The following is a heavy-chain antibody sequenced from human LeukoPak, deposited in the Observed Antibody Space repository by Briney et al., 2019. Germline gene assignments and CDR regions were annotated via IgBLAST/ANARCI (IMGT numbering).Heavy chain of an antibody. V-gene: IGHV4-39*01. Sequence: KPSETLSLTCTVSGGSSSDTTYYWTWIRQPPGKGLEWIASIYFSETKYNPSLKSRVTISGDTSKNQFSLKLSSVTAADTAVYYCARPSKLVISRGGFDIWGQGTVVTVSA. CDR3: ARPSKLVISRGGFDI. D-gene: IGHD3-22*01. CDR2: IYFSET. J-gene: IGHJ3*02. CDR1: GGSSSDTTYY.